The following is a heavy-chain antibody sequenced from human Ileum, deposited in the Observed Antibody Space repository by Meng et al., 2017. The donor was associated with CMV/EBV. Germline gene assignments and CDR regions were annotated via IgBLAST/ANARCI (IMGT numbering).Heavy chain of an antibody. CDR3: ARGVNSYPISGYTYYDQ. CDR2: IYYSRST. Sequence: IPAPPSSVTVIVVVGSYSCGDYFWSWIRQSPGKGLEWIGYIYYSRSTYYNPSMKNRLIISVDTSKTQFSLMLSSVTAADTAVYYCARGVNSYPISGYTYYDQWGQGTLVTVSS. CDR1: VGSYSCGDYF. D-gene: IGHD5-12*01. J-gene: IGHJ4*02. V-gene: IGHV4-30-4*01.